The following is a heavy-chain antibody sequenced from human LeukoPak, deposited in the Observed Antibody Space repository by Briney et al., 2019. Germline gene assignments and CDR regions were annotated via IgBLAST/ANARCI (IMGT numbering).Heavy chain of an antibody. Sequence: KPGGSLRLSCTASGFTFSDYYMSWIRQAPGKGLEWVSYISHGGSSISYADSLKGRFTVSRDNAKNSLYLQMNSLRAEDTAVYYCARGPPRYCSSTSCENADFDYWGQGTLVTVFS. CDR1: GFTFSDYY. D-gene: IGHD2-2*01. V-gene: IGHV3-11*04. J-gene: IGHJ4*02. CDR2: ISHGGSSI. CDR3: ARGPPRYCSSTSCENADFDY.